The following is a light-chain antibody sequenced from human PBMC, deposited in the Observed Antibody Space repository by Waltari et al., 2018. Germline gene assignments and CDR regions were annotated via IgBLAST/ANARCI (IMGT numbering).Light chain of an antibody. CDR1: QSISKY. Sequence: DIQMTQSPSSLSASVGDRVTITCRASQSISKYLNWYKQKPGKAPKLLIYGASSLQSGVPPRFSGSGSGTEFTLTISSLEPEDFAVYYCQQRSSWPLTFGPGTKVDIK. J-gene: IGKJ3*01. CDR2: GAS. CDR3: QQRSSWPLT. V-gene: IGKV1-39*01.